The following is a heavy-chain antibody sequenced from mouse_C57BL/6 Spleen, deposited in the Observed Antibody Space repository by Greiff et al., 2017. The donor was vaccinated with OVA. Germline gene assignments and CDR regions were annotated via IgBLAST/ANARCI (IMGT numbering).Heavy chain of an antibody. CDR2: ISDGGSYT. J-gene: IGHJ3*01. D-gene: IGHD2-5*01. CDR3: ARGYSNAWFAY. V-gene: IGHV5-4*03. CDR1: GFTFSSYA. Sequence: EVKLMESGGGLVKPGGSLKLSCAASGFTFSSYAMSWVRQTPEKRLEWVATISDGGSYTYYPDNVKGRFTISRDNAKNNLYLQMSHLKSEDTAMYYCARGYSNAWFAYWGQGTLVTVSA.